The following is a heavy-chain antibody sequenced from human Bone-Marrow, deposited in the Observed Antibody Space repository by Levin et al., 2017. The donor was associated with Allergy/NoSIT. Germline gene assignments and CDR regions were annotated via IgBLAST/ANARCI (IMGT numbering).Heavy chain of an antibody. CDR3: ARDLNPADYFDY. Sequence: LSLPFFLSFSLFSLPLSSWNWIRQSPSRGLEWLGRTYYRSKWYNDYAISVKSRLPLPPDTSKNQFSLQLNSVTPEDTAVYYCARDLNPADYFDYWGQGTLVTVSS. CDR2: TYYRSKWYN. CDR1: FSLFSLPLSS. V-gene: IGHV6-1*01. J-gene: IGHJ4*02.